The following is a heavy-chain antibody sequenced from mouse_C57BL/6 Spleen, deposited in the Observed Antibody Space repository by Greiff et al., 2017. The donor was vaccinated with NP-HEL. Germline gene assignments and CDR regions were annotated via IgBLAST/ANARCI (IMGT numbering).Heavy chain of an antibody. CDR2: IDPSDSYT. J-gene: IGHJ3*01. CDR3: ARLTGSFAY. D-gene: IGHD4-1*01. V-gene: IGHV1-69*01. CDR1: GYTFTSSW. Sequence: QVQLQQPGAELVMPGASVKLSCKASGYTFTSSWMHWVKQRPGQGLEWIGEIDPSDSYTNYNQKFKGKSTLTVDKSSSTAYMQLSSLTSEDSAVYYCARLTGSFAYWGQGTLVTVSA.